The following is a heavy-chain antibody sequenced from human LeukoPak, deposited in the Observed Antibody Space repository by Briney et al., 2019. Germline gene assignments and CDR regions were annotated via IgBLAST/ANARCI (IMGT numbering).Heavy chain of an antibody. D-gene: IGHD6-19*01. Sequence: GGSLRLSCAASGFTLSSYAMSWVRQAPGKGLEWVSAISGSGGSTYYADSVKGRFTISRDNSKNKVYLQMNSLRAEDTAVYYCAKDLFGEYSGWYKAGDYWGQGTLVTVSS. CDR2: ISGSGGST. V-gene: IGHV3-23*01. CDR3: AKDLFGEYSGWYKAGDY. CDR1: GFTLSSYA. J-gene: IGHJ4*02.